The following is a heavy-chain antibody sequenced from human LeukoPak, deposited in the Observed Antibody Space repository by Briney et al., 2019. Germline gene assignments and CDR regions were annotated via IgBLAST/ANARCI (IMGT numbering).Heavy chain of an antibody. CDR1: GGSISSYY. D-gene: IGHD5-12*01. J-gene: IGHJ6*03. CDR3: ARVRTSGYYHEVYYYYYYMDV. Sequence: SETLSLTCTVSGGSISSYYWSWIRQPPGKGLEWIGYIYYSGSTNYNPSLKSRVTISVDTSKNQFSLKLSSVTAADTAVYYCARVRTSGYYHEVYYYYYYMDVWGKGTTVTISS. CDR2: IYYSGST. V-gene: IGHV4-59*01.